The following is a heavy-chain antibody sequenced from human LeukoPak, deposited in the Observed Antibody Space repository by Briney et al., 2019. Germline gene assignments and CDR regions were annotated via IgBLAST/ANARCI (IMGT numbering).Heavy chain of an antibody. D-gene: IGHD3-22*01. V-gene: IGHV4-4*02. J-gene: IGHJ4*02. CDR3: ARRDYYDSTGYYVY. Sequence: SETLSLTCAVSGGSISSSNWWSWVRQPPGKGLEWIGEIYHSGSTNYNPSLKSRVTISVDKSKNQFSLKLSSVTAADTAVYYCARRDYYDSTGYYVYWGQGTLVTVSP. CDR1: GGSISSSNW. CDR2: IYHSGST.